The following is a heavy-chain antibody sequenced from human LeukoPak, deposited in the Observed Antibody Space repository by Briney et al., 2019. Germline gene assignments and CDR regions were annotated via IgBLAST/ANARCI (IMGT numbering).Heavy chain of an antibody. CDR3: ARDLHSSSSSY. CDR1: GFTFSSYA. V-gene: IGHV3-30*04. D-gene: IGHD6-13*01. J-gene: IGHJ4*02. CDR2: ISYDGSNK. Sequence: GRSLRLSCAASGFTFSSYAMHWVRRAPGKGLEWVAVISYDGSNKYYADPVKGRFTISRDNSKNTLYLQMNSLRAEDTAVYYCARDLHSSSSSYWGQGTLVTVSS.